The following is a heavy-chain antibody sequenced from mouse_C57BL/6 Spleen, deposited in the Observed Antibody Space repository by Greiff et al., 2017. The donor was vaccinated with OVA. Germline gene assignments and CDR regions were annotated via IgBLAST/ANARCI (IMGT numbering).Heavy chain of an antibody. CDR2: INPNNGGT. D-gene: IGHD2-4*01. V-gene: IGHV1-22*01. J-gene: IGHJ2*01. CDR3: ARYYDYEGYFDY. CDR1: GYTFTDYN. Sequence: EVQLQQSGPELVKPGASVKMSCKASGYTFTDYNMHWVKQSHGKSLEWIGYINPNNGGTSYNQKFKGKATFTVNKSSSTAYMELRSLTSEDSAVYYCARYYDYEGYFDYWGQGTTLTVSS.